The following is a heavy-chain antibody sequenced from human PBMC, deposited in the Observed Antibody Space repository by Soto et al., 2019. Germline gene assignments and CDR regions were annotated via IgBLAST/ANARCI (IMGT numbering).Heavy chain of an antibody. V-gene: IGHV3-7*01. CDR1: GFIFNRYW. CDR2: IKEDGSEK. Sequence: GGSLRLSCEASGFIFNRYWMSWVRQAPGKGLEWVANIKEDGSEKYYVDSVKGRFTISRDNAKNSLYLQMNSLRAEDTAVYYCATFYIWGSYRYTDAINYFDFWGQGSLVTVS. D-gene: IGHD3-16*02. J-gene: IGHJ4*02. CDR3: ATFYIWGSYRYTDAINYFDF.